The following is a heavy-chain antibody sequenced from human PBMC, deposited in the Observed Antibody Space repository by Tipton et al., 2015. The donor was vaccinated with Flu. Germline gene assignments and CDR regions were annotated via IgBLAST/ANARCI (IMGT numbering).Heavy chain of an antibody. CDR2: IGKSGSVI. D-gene: IGHD3-3*01. CDR1: GLTFSNYE. Sequence: GSLRLSCAASGLTFSNYEMNWVRQAPGKGLEWVSYIGKSGSVIKYADSVKGRFTTSRDNANNSMYLQMNSLRAEDTAVYYCARGVPVDYWCQGTLVTVSS. J-gene: IGHJ4*02. CDR3: ARGVPVDY. V-gene: IGHV3-48*03.